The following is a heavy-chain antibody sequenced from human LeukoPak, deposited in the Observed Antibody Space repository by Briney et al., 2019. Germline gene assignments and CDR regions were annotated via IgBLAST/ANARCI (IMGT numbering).Heavy chain of an antibody. CDR2: FSGVGIST. Sequence: LGGSLRLSRAASGLTFRSCVMSWGRLAPGRGVDWVSSFSGVGISTYYADSVRGRFTLSRDNSKNTLYLHINSLRAEDTAGYYCAKDSDIVPTIVDDAFDIWGQGTMVTVSS. CDR3: AKDSDIVPTIVDDAFDI. CDR1: GLTFRSCV. J-gene: IGHJ3*02. V-gene: IGHV3-23*01. D-gene: IGHD5-12*01.